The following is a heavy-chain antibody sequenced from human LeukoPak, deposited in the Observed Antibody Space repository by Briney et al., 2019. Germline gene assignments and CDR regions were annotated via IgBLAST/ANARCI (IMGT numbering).Heavy chain of an antibody. Sequence: GGSLRLSCAASGFTFSSYWMHWVRQAPGKGLVWVSRINSDGSSTSYADSVKGRFTISRDNAKNSLYLQMNSLRAEDTAVYYCARAMDYGSGSYWGIELYYMDVWGKGTTVTISS. V-gene: IGHV3-74*01. D-gene: IGHD3-10*01. J-gene: IGHJ6*03. CDR1: GFTFSSYW. CDR2: INSDGSST. CDR3: ARAMDYGSGSYWGIELYYMDV.